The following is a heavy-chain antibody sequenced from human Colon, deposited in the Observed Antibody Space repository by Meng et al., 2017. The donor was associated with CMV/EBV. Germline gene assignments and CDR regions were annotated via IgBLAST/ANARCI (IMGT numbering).Heavy chain of an antibody. CDR3: ASRYSYVGF. V-gene: IGHV3-11*01. CDR2: ISSSSATI. Sequence: LSLSCAASGCTFRDNYMGWIRQAPGKGLEWISYISSSSATIYYADSVKGRSTISRDNAKQTLYLEMNSLRAEDTAVYYCASRYSYVGFWGHGTLVTVS. J-gene: IGHJ4*01. D-gene: IGHD5-12*01. CDR1: GCTFRDNY.